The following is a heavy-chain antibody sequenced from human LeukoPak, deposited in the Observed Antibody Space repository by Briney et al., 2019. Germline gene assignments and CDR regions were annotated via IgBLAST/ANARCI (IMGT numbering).Heavy chain of an antibody. D-gene: IGHD1-26*01. V-gene: IGHV1-2*02. CDR1: GYTFTGYY. Sequence: GASVNVSCKASGYTFTGYYIHWVRQAPGQGLEWMGWINPNGGGANYAQKFQGRVTMTRDTSISTAYMDLSRLRSEDTAVYYCATAVYGRSFDYWGQGTLVTVSS. CDR2: INPNGGGA. CDR3: ATAVYGRSFDY. J-gene: IGHJ4*02.